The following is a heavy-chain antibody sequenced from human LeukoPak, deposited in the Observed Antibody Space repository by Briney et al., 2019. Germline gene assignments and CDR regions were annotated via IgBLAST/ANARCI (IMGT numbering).Heavy chain of an antibody. CDR1: GYSISSGYY. Sequence: PSETLSLTCTVSGYSISSGYYWGWIRQPPGKGLEWIGSIYHSGSTYYNQSLKSRVTISVDTSKNQFSLKLRSVTAADTAVYYCARTTEGGSIGYFYYYYMDVWGKGTTVTISS. V-gene: IGHV4-38-2*02. J-gene: IGHJ6*03. CDR3: ARTTEGGSIGYFYYYYMDV. D-gene: IGHD3-16*01. CDR2: IYHSGST.